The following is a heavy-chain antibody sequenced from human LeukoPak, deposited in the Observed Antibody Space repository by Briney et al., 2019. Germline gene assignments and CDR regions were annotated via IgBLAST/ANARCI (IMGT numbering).Heavy chain of an antibody. J-gene: IGHJ4*02. D-gene: IGHD3-22*01. Sequence: ASVKVSCKASGYTFTSYDINWVRQATGQGLEWMGWMNSNSGNTGYAQKFQGRVTITRNTSISTAYMELSSLRSEDTAVYYCARVRHSSGSRLDYWGQGTLVTVSS. CDR3: ARVRHSSGSRLDY. CDR2: MNSNSGNT. V-gene: IGHV1-8*03. CDR1: GYTFTSYD.